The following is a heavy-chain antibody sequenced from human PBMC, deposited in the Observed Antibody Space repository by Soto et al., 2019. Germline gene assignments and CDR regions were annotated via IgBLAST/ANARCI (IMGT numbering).Heavy chain of an antibody. CDR3: AKDRGSSSWDPIFDF. J-gene: IGHJ4*02. Sequence: MQLVESGGGLIEPGRSLRLSCAASGFTFDDYAIHWVRQAPGKGLEWVSGISWNSAAIDYAVSVKGRFTIVRDNAMNSLYLQMNHLRPEDTAFYDCAKDRGSSSWDPIFDFWGQGILVTVSS. D-gene: IGHD6-13*01. V-gene: IGHV3-9*01. CDR1: GFTFDDYA. CDR2: ISWNSAAI.